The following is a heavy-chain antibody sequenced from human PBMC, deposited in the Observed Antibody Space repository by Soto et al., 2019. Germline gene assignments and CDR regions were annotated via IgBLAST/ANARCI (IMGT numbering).Heavy chain of an antibody. CDR2: FDPEDGET. CDR3: ARVPAAVRGWFDP. CDR1: GYTLTELS. Sequence: ASVKVSCKVSGYTLTELSMHWVRQAPGKGLEWMGGFDPEDGETIYAQKFQGRVTMTEDTSTDTAYMELRSLRSDDTAVYYCARVPAAVRGWFDPWGQGTLVTVSS. J-gene: IGHJ5*02. D-gene: IGHD2-2*01. V-gene: IGHV1-24*01.